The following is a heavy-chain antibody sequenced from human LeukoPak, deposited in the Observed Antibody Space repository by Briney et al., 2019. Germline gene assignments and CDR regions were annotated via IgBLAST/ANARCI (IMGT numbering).Heavy chain of an antibody. CDR3: ARDSGTAMTH. V-gene: IGHV3-7*01. J-gene: IGHJ4*02. CDR1: GFTFRGYW. Sequence: GGSLRLSCAASGFTFRGYWMSWVRQAPGKGLEWVANIKQDGSEKYYVDSVKGRFTISRDNAKKSLYLQMNSLKAEDTAVYYCARDSGTAMTHWGQGTPVTVSS. D-gene: IGHD5-18*01. CDR2: IKQDGSEK.